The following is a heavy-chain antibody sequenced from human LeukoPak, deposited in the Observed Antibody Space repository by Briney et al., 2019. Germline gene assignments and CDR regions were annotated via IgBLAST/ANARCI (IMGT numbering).Heavy chain of an antibody. V-gene: IGHV4-4*07. CDR3: AREPGTTYYDILIGAFDI. J-gene: IGHJ3*02. D-gene: IGHD3-9*01. CDR1: GGSISSYY. CDR2: IYTSGST. Sequence: SETLSLTCTVSGGSISSYYWSWIRQPAGKGLEWIGRIYTSGSTNYNPSLKSRVTMSVDTSKNQFSLKLSSVTAADTAVYYCAREPGTTYYDILIGAFDIWGQGTMVTVSS.